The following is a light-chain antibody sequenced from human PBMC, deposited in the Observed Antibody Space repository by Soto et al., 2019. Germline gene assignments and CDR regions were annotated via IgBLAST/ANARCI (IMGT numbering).Light chain of an antibody. CDR3: QQSFNTPLT. J-gene: IGKJ3*01. CDR2: ASS. V-gene: IGKV1-39*01. CDR1: QSIKNY. Sequence: DIQMTQSPSSLSASVGDRVTISCRASQSIKNYLNWYQQKPGKAPKLLMYASSSLQSGVPSRFSGSGSGTDFTLTISSLQPEDFATYYCQQSFNTPLTFGPGTTVGIK.